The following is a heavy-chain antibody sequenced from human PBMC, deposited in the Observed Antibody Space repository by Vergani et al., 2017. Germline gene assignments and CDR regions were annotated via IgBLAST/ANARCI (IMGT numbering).Heavy chain of an antibody. CDR3: ARAYYGDYDFDY. CDR1: GFSFSSYA. CDR2: ISGSGGST. J-gene: IGHJ4*02. D-gene: IGHD4-17*01. Sequence: EVQLLESGGGLVQPGGSLRLSCAASGFSFSSYAMSWVRQAPGKGLEWVSAISGSGGSTYYADSVKGRFTISRDNSKNTLYLQMNSLRAEDTAVYYCARAYYGDYDFDYWGQGTLVTVSS. V-gene: IGHV3-23*01.